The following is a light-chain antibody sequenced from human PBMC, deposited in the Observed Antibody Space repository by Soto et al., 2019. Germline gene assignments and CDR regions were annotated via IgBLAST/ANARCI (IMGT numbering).Light chain of an antibody. Sequence: LLPQPPSMSAAPGQKGTLSFSCGSPHLGKFYVSWHQQLPGTAPKLLIYENDKRPSGIPDRFSGSKSGTSATLGITGLQTGDEADYYCGTWDSSLSIFVFGTGTKVTVL. CDR3: GTWDSSLSIFV. CDR1: SPHLGKFY. CDR2: END. V-gene: IGLV1-51*02. J-gene: IGLJ1*01.